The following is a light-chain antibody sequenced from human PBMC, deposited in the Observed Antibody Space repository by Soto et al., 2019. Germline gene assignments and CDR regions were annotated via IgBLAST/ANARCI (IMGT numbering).Light chain of an antibody. Sequence: DIHMTQSPSSLSASVGESVTITLRASQNIRTYLNWYQQRPGKAPKLLIHAASALPGGVPSRFSGSGSGTDFTLTMSGLQPEDFATYYCQQGHSTPYTFGQGTKVDIK. CDR3: QQGHSTPYT. V-gene: IGKV1-39*01. CDR2: AAS. J-gene: IGKJ2*01. CDR1: QNIRTY.